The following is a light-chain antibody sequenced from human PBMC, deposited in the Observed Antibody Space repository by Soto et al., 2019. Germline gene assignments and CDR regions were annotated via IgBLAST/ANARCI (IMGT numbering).Light chain of an antibody. V-gene: IGKV3-11*01. CDR2: ATS. J-gene: IGKJ1*01. CDR3: QQYGRSPT. Sequence: EVVLTQSPATLSLSPGEGATLSCRASQSIGNYLAWYQQKPGQAPRLLIYATSNRATGIPARFSGSGSGTDFTLTISSLEPEDFVVYYCQQYGRSPTFGQGTKVEIK. CDR1: QSIGNY.